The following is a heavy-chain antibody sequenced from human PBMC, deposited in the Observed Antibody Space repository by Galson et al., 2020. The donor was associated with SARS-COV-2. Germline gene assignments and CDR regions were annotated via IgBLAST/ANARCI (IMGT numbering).Heavy chain of an antibody. CDR1: GFTVSSNY. V-gene: IGHV3-66*01. CDR2: IYSGGST. D-gene: IGHD3-22*01. Sequence: GESLKISCAASGFTVSSNYMSWVRQAPGKGLEWVSVIYSGGSTYYADSVKGRFTISRDNSKNTLYLQMNSLRAEDTAVYYCAGPSYYYDSSGYYYAPLHWGQGTLVTVSS. J-gene: IGHJ1*01. CDR3: AGPSYYYDSSGYYYAPLH.